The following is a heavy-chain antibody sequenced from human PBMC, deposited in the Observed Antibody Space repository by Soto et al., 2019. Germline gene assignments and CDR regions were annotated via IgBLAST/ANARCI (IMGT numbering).Heavy chain of an antibody. CDR3: ARDTYSSSFGFDP. V-gene: IGHV1-69*13. CDR2: IIPIFGTA. J-gene: IGHJ5*02. Sequence: SVKVSCKASGGTFSSYAISWVRQAPGQGLEWMGGIIPIFGTANYAQKFQGRVTITADESTSTAYMELSSLRSEDTAVYYCARDTYSSSFGFDPWGQGTLVTVSS. CDR1: GGTFSSYA. D-gene: IGHD6-13*01.